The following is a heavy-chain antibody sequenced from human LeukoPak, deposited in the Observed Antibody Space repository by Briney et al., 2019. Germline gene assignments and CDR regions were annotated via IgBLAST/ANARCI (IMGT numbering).Heavy chain of an antibody. CDR3: ARDPVTVAGTRWFDY. CDR1: GFTFSSYA. J-gene: IGHJ4*02. CDR2: ISYDGSIQ. D-gene: IGHD6-19*01. V-gene: IGHV3-30-3*01. Sequence: GGSLRLSCAASGFTFSSYAMHWVRQAPGKGLEWVAVISYDGSIQFYADSVMGRFTISRDNSKNTLYLQMNSLRAEDTAVYYCARDPVTVAGTRWFDYWGQGTLDTVSS.